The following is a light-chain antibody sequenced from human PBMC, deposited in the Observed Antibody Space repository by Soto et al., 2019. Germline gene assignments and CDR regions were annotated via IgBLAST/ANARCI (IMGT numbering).Light chain of an antibody. CDR3: TSYTSSSTLNV. CDR2: DVR. Sequence: QSVLTQPASVSGSPGQSITISCTGTSSDVGGYNYVSWYQQHPGKAPKLMIYDVRNRASGASNRFSGSKSGNTASLTISGLQAEDEADYYCTSYTSSSTLNVFGTGTKLTGL. V-gene: IGLV2-14*01. CDR1: SSDVGGYNY. J-gene: IGLJ6*01.